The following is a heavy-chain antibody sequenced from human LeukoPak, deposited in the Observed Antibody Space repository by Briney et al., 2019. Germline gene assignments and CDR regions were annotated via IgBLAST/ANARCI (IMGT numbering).Heavy chain of an antibody. D-gene: IGHD4-17*01. J-gene: IGHJ5*02. CDR3: ARDLDYGDYVGWFDP. V-gene: IGHV1-69*13. CDR2: IIPIFGTA. CDR1: GYTFTSYG. Sequence: GASVKVSCKASGYTFTSYGISWVRQAPGQGLEWMGGIIPIFGTANYAQKFQGRVTITADESTSTAYMELSSLRSEDTAVYYCARDLDYGDYVGWFDPWGQGTLVTVSS.